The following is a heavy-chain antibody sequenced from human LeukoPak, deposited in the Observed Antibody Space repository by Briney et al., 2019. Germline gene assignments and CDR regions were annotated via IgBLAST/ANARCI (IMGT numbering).Heavy chain of an antibody. CDR3: ARDRAAADLDY. V-gene: IGHV3-23*01. CDR2: ISASGDSK. CDR1: GFTFSSYV. D-gene: IGHD6-13*01. Sequence: AGGSLRLSCAASGFTFSSYVMSWVRQSPGRGLEWVSTISASGDSKYYADSVKGRFTISRDNSKNTLHLQMNSLRAEDTAVYYCARDRAAADLDYWGQGTLVTVSS. J-gene: IGHJ4*02.